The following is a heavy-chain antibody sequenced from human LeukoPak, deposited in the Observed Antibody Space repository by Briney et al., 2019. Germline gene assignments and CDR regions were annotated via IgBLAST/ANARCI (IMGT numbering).Heavy chain of an antibody. CDR1: GGSISSGGYY. Sequence: SETLSLICTVSGGSISSGGYYWRWIRQHPGKGLEWIGYIYYSGSTYYNPSLKSRVTISVDTSKNQFSLKLSSVTAADTAVYYCARVIRFSTRRVITWFDPWGQGTLVTVSS. J-gene: IGHJ5*02. CDR3: ARVIRFSTRRVITWFDP. CDR2: IYYSGST. D-gene: IGHD3-10*01. V-gene: IGHV4-31*03.